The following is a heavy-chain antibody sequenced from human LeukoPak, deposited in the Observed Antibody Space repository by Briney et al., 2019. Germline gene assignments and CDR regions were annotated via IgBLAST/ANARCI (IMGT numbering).Heavy chain of an antibody. CDR2: IYYSGST. D-gene: IGHD4-17*01. Sequence: SETLSLTCTVSGGSISSYYWSWIRQPPGKGLEWIGYIYYSGSTNYNPSLKSRVTISVDTSKNQFSLKLSSVTAADTAVYYCARGRDYGDFDYWGQGTLVTVSS. CDR1: GGSISSYY. J-gene: IGHJ4*02. CDR3: ARGRDYGDFDY. V-gene: IGHV4-59*08.